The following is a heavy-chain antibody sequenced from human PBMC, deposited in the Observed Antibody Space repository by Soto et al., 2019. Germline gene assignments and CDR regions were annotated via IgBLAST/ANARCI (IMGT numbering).Heavy chain of an antibody. CDR3: ARDMVSSGWGHYYYYGMDV. J-gene: IGHJ6*02. D-gene: IGHD6-19*01. CDR2: IYYSGST. CDR1: GGSISSYY. Sequence: SETLSLTCTVSGGSISSYYWSWIRQPPGKGLEWIGYIYYSGSTNYNPSLKSRVTISVDTSKNQFFLKLSSVTAADTAVYYCARDMVSSGWGHYYYYGMDVWGQGTTVTVSS. V-gene: IGHV4-59*01.